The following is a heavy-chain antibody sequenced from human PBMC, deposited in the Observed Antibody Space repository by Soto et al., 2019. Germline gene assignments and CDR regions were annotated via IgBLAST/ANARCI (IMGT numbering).Heavy chain of an antibody. CDR3: GRDSLMGGTYNWFDP. J-gene: IGHJ5*02. Sequence: QVQLVESGGGVVQPGRSLRLSCEASGFTFSTYSLHWVRQAPGRGLEWVAVISFDGRNKEYADSVKGRFTVSRDNVKNAMHLQMTSLRLDDTAVYYWGRDSLMGGTYNWFDPWGQGTLGSVSS. CDR2: ISFDGRNK. CDR1: GFTFSTYS. D-gene: IGHD1-20*01. V-gene: IGHV3-30*04.